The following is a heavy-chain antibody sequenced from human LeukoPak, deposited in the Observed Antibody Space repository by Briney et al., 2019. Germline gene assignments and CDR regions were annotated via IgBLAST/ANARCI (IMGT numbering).Heavy chain of an antibody. Sequence: SETLSLTCTVSGGSIRSYYWSWIRLPPGKGLEWIGYIYFSGSASYNPSLTSRVTISVDTSKNQFSLKLSSVTAADTAMYYCAGGMYDSESRYDYWGQGTLVTVSS. CDR3: AGGMYDSESRYDY. V-gene: IGHV4-59*01. D-gene: IGHD3-10*01. CDR1: GGSIRSYY. CDR2: IYFSGSA. J-gene: IGHJ4*02.